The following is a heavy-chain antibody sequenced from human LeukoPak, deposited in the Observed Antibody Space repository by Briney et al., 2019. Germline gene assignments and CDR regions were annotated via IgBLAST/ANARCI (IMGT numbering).Heavy chain of an antibody. CDR1: GVTFSSYA. Sequence: GGSLRLSCAASGVTFSSYAMSWVRQAPGKGLEWVSAISGSGRSTYYTDSVKGRFTISRDNSKNTVYLQMNSLRAEDTAVYYCAPGASGSYYFGMDVWGQGTTVTGSS. CDR2: ISGSGRST. D-gene: IGHD1-26*01. J-gene: IGHJ6*02. V-gene: IGHV3-23*01. CDR3: APGASGSYYFGMDV.